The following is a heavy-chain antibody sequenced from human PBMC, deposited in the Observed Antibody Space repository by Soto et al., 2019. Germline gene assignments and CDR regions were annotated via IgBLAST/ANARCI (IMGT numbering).Heavy chain of an antibody. CDR3: APQGVGATGYLY. D-gene: IGHD1-26*01. V-gene: IGHV3-48*01. CDR2: ISDSGSRM. CDR1: GFTLGAYS. Sequence: GGSLRLSWVISGFTLGAYSMNWVRQAPGKGLEWVSYISDSGSRMYYADSVKGRFTISRDSARNSLFLQMNSLRAEDTAVYYCAPQGVGATGYLYWGQGTLVTVSS. J-gene: IGHJ4*02.